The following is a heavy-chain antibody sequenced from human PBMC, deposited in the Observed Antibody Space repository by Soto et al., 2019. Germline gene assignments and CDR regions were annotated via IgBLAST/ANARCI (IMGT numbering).Heavy chain of an antibody. Sequence: SETLSLTCTVSGGSISSSSYYWGWIRQPPGKGLEWIGSIYYSGSTYYNPSLKSRVTISVDTSKNQFSLKLSSVTAADTAVYYCARRISPLVTVTTRITYFDYWGQGTLVTVSS. CDR2: IYYSGST. CDR1: GGSISSSSYY. D-gene: IGHD4-17*01. V-gene: IGHV4-39*01. CDR3: ARRISPLVTVTTRITYFDY. J-gene: IGHJ4*02.